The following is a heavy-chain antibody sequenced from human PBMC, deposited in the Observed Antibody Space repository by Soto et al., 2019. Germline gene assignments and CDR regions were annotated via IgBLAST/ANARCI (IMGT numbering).Heavy chain of an antibody. V-gene: IGHV3-23*01. CDR3: AKDLFRSSGWEDAFDI. CDR1: GFTFSSYA. Sequence: EVQLLESGGGLVQPGGSLRLSCAASGFTFSSYAMSWVRQAPGKGLEWVSAISGSGGSTYYADSVKGRFTISRDNSKNTLYLQTNSLIPEDTAVYYCAKDLFRSSGWEDAFDIWGQGTMVTVSS. CDR2: ISGSGGST. J-gene: IGHJ3*02. D-gene: IGHD6-19*01.